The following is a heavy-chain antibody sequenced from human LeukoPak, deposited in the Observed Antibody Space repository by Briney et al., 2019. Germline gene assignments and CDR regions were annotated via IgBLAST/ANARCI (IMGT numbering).Heavy chain of an antibody. CDR3: AKEARGWELQGFDP. CDR1: GFTFSSYG. V-gene: IGHV3-30*02. Sequence: PGGSLRLSCAASGFTFSSYGMHWVRQAPGKGLEWVAFIRYDGSNKYYADSVKGRFTISRDNSKNTLYLQMNSLRAEDTAVYYCAKEARGWELQGFDPWGQGTLVTVSS. CDR2: IRYDGSNK. D-gene: IGHD1-26*01. J-gene: IGHJ5*02.